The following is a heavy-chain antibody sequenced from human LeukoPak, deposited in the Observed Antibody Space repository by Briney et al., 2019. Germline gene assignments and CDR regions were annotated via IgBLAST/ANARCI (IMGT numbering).Heavy chain of an antibody. Sequence: PGGSLRLSCAASGFTFTSYAMSWVRQAPGKGLEWVSSISGSGGNTNYADSVQGRFTFSRDNSKNTLYLQMNSLRAEDTAVYYRAKGGGLRAGASYRIDYWGQGTLVTVSS. V-gene: IGHV3-23*01. J-gene: IGHJ4*02. D-gene: IGHD3-16*02. CDR3: AKGGGLRAGASYRIDY. CDR2: ISGSGGNT. CDR1: GFTFTSYA.